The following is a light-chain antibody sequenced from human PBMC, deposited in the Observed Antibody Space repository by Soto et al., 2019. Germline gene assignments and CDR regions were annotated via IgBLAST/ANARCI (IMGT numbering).Light chain of an antibody. CDR3: QQYNKWPLT. CDR1: QSVTNSF. Sequence: EIVLAQSPGTLSLSPGERATLSCRASQSVTNSFLAWYQQKPGQAPRLLIYGASRRATGIPDRFTGSGSGTDFTLTISRLEPEDFAVYYCQQYNKWPLTFGQGTKVDIK. V-gene: IGKV3-20*01. CDR2: GAS. J-gene: IGKJ1*01.